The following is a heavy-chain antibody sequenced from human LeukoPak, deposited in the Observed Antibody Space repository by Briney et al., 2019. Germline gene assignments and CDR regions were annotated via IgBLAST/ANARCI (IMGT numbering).Heavy chain of an antibody. CDR3: ARLRVADSTTY. CDR2: IHSGGGST. Sequence: GASVKVSCKASGYTFTNYGISWVRQAPGQGLEWMGMIHSGGGSTTYAQKFQGRVSMTRDTSTSTVYMELSSLTSEDTAMYYCARLRVADSTTYWGQGTLVTVSS. V-gene: IGHV1-46*03. D-gene: IGHD6-19*01. J-gene: IGHJ4*02. CDR1: GYTFTNYG.